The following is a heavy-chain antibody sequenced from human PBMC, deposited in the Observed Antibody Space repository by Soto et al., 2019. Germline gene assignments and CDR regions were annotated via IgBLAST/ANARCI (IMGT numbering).Heavy chain of an antibody. D-gene: IGHD2-15*01. CDR3: ARGAAHKPFDY. V-gene: IGHV3-21*01. Sequence: EVQLVESGGGLVKPGGSLRPSCAASGFTFSSYSMNWVRQAPGKGLEWVSSISSSSSYIYYADSVKGRFTISRDNAKNSLYLQMNSLRAEDTAVYYCARGAAHKPFDYWGQGTLVTVSS. CDR2: ISSSSSYI. J-gene: IGHJ4*02. CDR1: GFTFSSYS.